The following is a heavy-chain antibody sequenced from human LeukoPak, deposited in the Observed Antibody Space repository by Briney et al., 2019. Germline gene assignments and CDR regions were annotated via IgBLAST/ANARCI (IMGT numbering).Heavy chain of an antibody. D-gene: IGHD3-22*01. CDR2: IYYSGST. CDR1: GGSISSSSYY. V-gene: IGHV4-39*01. J-gene: IGHJ6*03. Sequence: PSETLSLTCTVSGGSISSSSYYWGWIRQAPGKGLEWIGSIYYSGSTYYNPSLKSRLTISVDTSKNQFSLRLSSVTAADTAVYYCARFNYDISGYPRRNYYYYMDVWGKGTTVTVSS. CDR3: ARFNYDISGYPRRNYYYYMDV.